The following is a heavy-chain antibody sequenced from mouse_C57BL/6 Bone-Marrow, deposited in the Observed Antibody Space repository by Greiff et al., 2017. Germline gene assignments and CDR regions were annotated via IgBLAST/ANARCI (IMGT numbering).Heavy chain of an antibody. CDR2: IYPRSGNT. Sequence: QVQLQQSGAELARPGASVKLSCKASGYTFTSYGISWVKQRTGQGLEWIGEIYPRSGNTYYNEKFKGKATLTADKSSSTAYMELRSLTSEDSAVYFCARIYYYGSSYVFHVHYYAMDYWGQGTSVTVSS. V-gene: IGHV1-81*01. CDR1: GYTFTSYG. D-gene: IGHD1-1*01. CDR3: ARIYYYGSSYVFHVHYYAMDY. J-gene: IGHJ4*01.